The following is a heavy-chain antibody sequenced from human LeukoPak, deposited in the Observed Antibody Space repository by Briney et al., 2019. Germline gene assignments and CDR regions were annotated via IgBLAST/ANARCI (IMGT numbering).Heavy chain of an antibody. V-gene: IGHV3-23*01. CDR3: ARESSGSYYFDY. D-gene: IGHD1-26*01. CDR1: GFIFSSYG. CDR2: ISGSGSGGST. Sequence: PGGTLRLSCAASGFIFSSYGMTWVRQAPGKGLEWVSAISGSGSGGSTYYADSVKGRFTISRDNSKNTLYLQMNSLRAEDTAVYYCARESSGSYYFDYWGQGTLVTVSS. J-gene: IGHJ4*02.